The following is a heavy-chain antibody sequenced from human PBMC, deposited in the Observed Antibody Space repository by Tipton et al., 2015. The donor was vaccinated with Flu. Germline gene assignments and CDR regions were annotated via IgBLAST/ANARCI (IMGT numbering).Heavy chain of an antibody. CDR3: ARLSFYDVDLKNFYFED. J-gene: IGHJ4*02. V-gene: IGHV4-39*01. CDR2: LSYSGNT. CDR1: GGSVTSGGYY. D-gene: IGHD3-10*02. Sequence: GLVKPSETLSLTCTVSGGSVTSGGYYWNWFRQAPGKGLEWIGGLSYSGNTYYNPSLKSRVVISMDTSKNQFSLKLTSATAADTAIYYCARLSFYDVDLKNFYFEDWGQGTLVTVSS.